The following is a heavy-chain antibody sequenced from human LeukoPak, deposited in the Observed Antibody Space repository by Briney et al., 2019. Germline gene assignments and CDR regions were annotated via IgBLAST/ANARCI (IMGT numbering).Heavy chain of an antibody. CDR1: GYTFTGYY. J-gene: IGHJ4*02. CDR2: INPNSGGT. D-gene: IGHD2-15*01. Sequence: ASVKVSCKASGYTFTGYYMHWVRQAPGQGLEWMGWINPNSGGTNYAQKFQGRVTMTRDTSISTAYMELSRLRSDDTAVYYCARTRWGFVVGVASVDYWGQGNLGTVSS. V-gene: IGHV1-2*02. CDR3: ARTRWGFVVGVASVDY.